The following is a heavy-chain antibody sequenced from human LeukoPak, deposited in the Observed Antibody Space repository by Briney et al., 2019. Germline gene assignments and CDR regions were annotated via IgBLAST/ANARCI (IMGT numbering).Heavy chain of an antibody. D-gene: IGHD4-17*01. Sequence: PSETLSLTCTVSGGSISSHYWSWIRQPPGKGLEWIGYIYYSGSTNYNPSLKSRVTISVDTSKNQFSLKLSSVTAADTDVYYCARSSSNDYGDLDFDYWGQGTLVTVSS. CDR2: IYYSGST. J-gene: IGHJ4*02. CDR1: GGSISSHY. CDR3: ARSSSNDYGDLDFDY. V-gene: IGHV4-59*11.